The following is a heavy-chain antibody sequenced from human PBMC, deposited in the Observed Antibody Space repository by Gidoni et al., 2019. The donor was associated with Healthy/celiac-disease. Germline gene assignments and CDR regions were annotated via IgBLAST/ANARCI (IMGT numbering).Heavy chain of an antibody. CDR1: GFTFSSYS. J-gene: IGHJ4*02. CDR2: ISSSSYI. V-gene: IGHV3-21*01. CDR3: ARVLFDY. Sequence: EVQLVESGGGLVKPGGSVRRPCAASGFTFSSYSMNWVRQAPGKGLEWVSSISSSSYIYYADSVKGRFTISRDNAKNSLYLQMNSLRAEDTAVYYCARVLFDYWGQGTLVTVSS.